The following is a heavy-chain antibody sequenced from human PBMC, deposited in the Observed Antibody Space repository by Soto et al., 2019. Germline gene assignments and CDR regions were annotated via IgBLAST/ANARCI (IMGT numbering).Heavy chain of an antibody. D-gene: IGHD4-17*01. CDR1: GYTFIGYY. Sequence: GASVKVSCKASGYTFIGYYMHSVRQAPGQGLEWMGWINPNSGGTNYAQKFQGRVTMTRDTSISTAYMELSRLRSDDTAVYYCARPGPWGHGEVHYYGMDVWGQGTTVTVSS. V-gene: IGHV1-2*02. CDR3: ARPGPWGHGEVHYYGMDV. CDR2: INPNSGGT. J-gene: IGHJ6*02.